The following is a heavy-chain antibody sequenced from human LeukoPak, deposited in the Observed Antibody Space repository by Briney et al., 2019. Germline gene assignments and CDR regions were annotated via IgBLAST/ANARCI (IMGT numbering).Heavy chain of an antibody. V-gene: IGHV3-53*01. J-gene: IGHJ4*02. D-gene: IGHD3-10*01. CDR2: IYSGGST. CDR1: GFTVSSNY. CDR3: AREGSGSYFDY. Sequence: PGGSLRLSCAASGFTVSSNYMSWVRQAPGKGLEWVSVIYSGGSTYYADSVKGRFTISRDNSKNTLYLQMNSLRAEDMVVYYCAREGSGSYFDYWGQGTLVTVSS.